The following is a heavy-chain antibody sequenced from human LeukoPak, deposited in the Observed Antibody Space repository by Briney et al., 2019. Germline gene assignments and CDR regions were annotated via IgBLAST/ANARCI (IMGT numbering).Heavy chain of an antibody. Sequence: PSQTLSLTCTVSGGSISSGDYYWSWIRQPPGKGLEWIGYIYYSGSTYYNPSLKSRVTISVDTSKNQFSLKLSSVTAADTAVYYCAGKYQLRRGFDYWGQGTLVTVSS. CDR2: IYYSGST. V-gene: IGHV4-30-4*01. D-gene: IGHD2-2*01. J-gene: IGHJ4*02. CDR1: GGSISSGDYY. CDR3: AGKYQLRRGFDY.